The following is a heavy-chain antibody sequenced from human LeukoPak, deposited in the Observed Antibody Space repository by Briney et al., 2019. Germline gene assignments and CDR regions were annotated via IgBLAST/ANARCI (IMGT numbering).Heavy chain of an antibody. J-gene: IGHJ4*02. Sequence: GGSLLLSCAASGFTFSSYGMHWVRQAPGKGLEWVAFIRSDGSNKYYADSVKGRFTISRDNSKLYLQMNSLRAEDTAVYYCAKKGYSNGWRDSYYFDCWGQGTLVTVSS. D-gene: IGHD6-19*01. V-gene: IGHV3-30*02. CDR1: GFTFSSYG. CDR2: IRSDGSNK. CDR3: AKKGYSNGWRDSYYFDC.